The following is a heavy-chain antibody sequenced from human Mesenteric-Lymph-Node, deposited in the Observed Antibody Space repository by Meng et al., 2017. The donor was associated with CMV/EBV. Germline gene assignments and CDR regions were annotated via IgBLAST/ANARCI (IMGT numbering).Heavy chain of an antibody. Sequence: GESLKISCAASGFPFSDYYLTWVRQAPGKGLEWVSYISGGVDVIYYADSVKGRFTISRVNSKNTLYLQIKGLRTEDTAVYYCAKEDGGLGPGYWGQGTLVTVSS. CDR1: GFPFSDYY. J-gene: IGHJ4*02. V-gene: IGHV3-11*04. CDR3: AKEDGGLGPGY. CDR2: ISGGVDVI. D-gene: IGHD4-23*01.